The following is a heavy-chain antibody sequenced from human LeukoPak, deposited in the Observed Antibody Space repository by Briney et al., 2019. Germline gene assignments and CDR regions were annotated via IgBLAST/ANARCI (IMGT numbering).Heavy chain of an antibody. V-gene: IGHV3-7*01. Sequence: PGGSLRLSCEGSGFTFSNYWMGWVRQAPGKGLQWVANIKTVGSEKYYVDSVKGRFTFSRDNAKNSLYLQMKSLRAEGAAVYYCATYSSLNRREFQFWGQGTLLTVSS. CDR2: IKTVGSEK. D-gene: IGHD3-22*01. J-gene: IGHJ1*01. CDR3: ATYSSLNRREFQF. CDR1: GFTFSNYW.